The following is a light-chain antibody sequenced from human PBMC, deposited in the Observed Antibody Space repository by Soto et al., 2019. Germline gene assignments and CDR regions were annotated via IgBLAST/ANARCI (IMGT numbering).Light chain of an antibody. Sequence: EIVLTQSPATLSLPPGERATLSCRASQSVSSYLAWYQQKPGQAPRLLIYDASNRATGIPARFSGGGSGTDFTLTISSLAPEDFAVYYCQQRSNWPPLFTFGPGTKVDIK. CDR1: QSVSSY. V-gene: IGKV3-11*01. CDR3: QQRSNWPPLFT. J-gene: IGKJ3*01. CDR2: DAS.